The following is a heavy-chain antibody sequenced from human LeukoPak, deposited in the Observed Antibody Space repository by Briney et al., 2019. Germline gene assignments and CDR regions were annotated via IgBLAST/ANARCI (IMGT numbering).Heavy chain of an antibody. CDR2: ISSSSSYT. Sequence: PGGSLRLSCAASGFTFSDYYMSWIRQAPGKGLEWVSYISSSSSYTNYADSVKGRFTISRDNAKNSLYLQMNSLRAEDTAVYYCARLYDSSGYYADAFDIWGQGTMVTVSS. V-gene: IGHV3-11*06. J-gene: IGHJ3*02. CDR1: GFTFSDYY. D-gene: IGHD3-22*01. CDR3: ARLYDSSGYYADAFDI.